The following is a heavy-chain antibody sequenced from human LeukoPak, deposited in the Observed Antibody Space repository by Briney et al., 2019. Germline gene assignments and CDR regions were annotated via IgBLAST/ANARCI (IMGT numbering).Heavy chain of an antibody. D-gene: IGHD3-22*01. CDR1: GFTFYNYA. V-gene: IGHV3-23*01. CDR3: ARAMMVVTNLWGVFDY. Sequence: GGSLRLSCAASGFTFYNYAMSWVRQAPGMGLEWVSGISGSGGSTYYADSVKGRFTISRDTSKNTLYLQMNSLRAEDTAVYYCARAMMVVTNLWGVFDYWGQGNLVTVSS. CDR2: ISGSGGST. J-gene: IGHJ4*02.